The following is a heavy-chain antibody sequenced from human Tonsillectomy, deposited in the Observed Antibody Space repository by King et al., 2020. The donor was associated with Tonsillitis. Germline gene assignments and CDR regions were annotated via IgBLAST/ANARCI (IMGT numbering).Heavy chain of an antibody. V-gene: IGHV4-59*08. D-gene: IGHD6-19*01. J-gene: IGHJ5*02. CDR2: IYYSGST. CDR3: ASLHSSGWYNWFDP. Sequence: VQLQESGPGLVKPSETLSLTCTVSVGSISSYYWSWIRQPPGKGLEWIVYIYYSGSTNYNPSLKSRVTISVDTSKNQFSLKLSPVTAADTAVYYCASLHSSGWYNWFDPWGQGTLVTVSS. CDR1: VGSISSYY.